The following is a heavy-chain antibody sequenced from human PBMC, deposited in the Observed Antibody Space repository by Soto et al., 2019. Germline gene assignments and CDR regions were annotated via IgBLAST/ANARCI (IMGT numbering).Heavy chain of an antibody. CDR2: IDPSDSYT. J-gene: IGHJ6*02. CDR3: ASITMAGTKHRPSIPYYYYGMDV. Sequence: PGESLKISCKGSGYSFTSYWISWVRQMPGKGLEWMGRIDPSDSYTNYSPSFQGHVTISADKSISTAYLQWSSLKASDTAMYYCASITMAGTKHRPSIPYYYYGMDVWGQGTTVTVSS. CDR1: GYSFTSYW. V-gene: IGHV5-10-1*01. D-gene: IGHD6-19*01.